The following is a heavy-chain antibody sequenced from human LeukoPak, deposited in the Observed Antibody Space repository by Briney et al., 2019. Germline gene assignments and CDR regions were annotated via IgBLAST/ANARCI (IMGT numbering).Heavy chain of an antibody. CDR3: AREPRYWYFDL. Sequence: SQTLSLTCTVSGGSISSGDYYWSWIRQPAGTGLEWIGRIYTSGSTNYNPSLKSRVTMSVDTSKNQFSLKLSSVTAADTAVYYCAREPRYWYFDLWGRGTLVTVSS. J-gene: IGHJ2*01. V-gene: IGHV4-61*02. CDR2: IYTSGST. CDR1: GGSISSGDYY.